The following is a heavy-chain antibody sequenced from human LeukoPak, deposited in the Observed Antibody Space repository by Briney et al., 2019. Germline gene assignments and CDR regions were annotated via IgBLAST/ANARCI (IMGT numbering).Heavy chain of an antibody. CDR2: IYSRGAT. D-gene: IGHD1-14*01. CDR3: AARNY. CDR1: GFTVNSDY. Sequence: AGGSLRLSCAASGFTVNSDYMSWVRQGPGKGLEGVSVIYSRGATYYADSVKGRFTISRDNSKNTLYLQMNSLRVEDTAVYYCAARNYWGQGTLVTVSS. J-gene: IGHJ4*02. V-gene: IGHV3-53*01.